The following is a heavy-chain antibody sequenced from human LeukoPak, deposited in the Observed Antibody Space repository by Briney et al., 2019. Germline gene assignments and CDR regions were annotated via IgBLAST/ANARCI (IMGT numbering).Heavy chain of an antibody. CDR2: IVVGSGNT. J-gene: IGHJ5*02. CDR3: GADLTMVRGVPRWFDP. V-gene: IGHV1-58*02. D-gene: IGHD3-10*01. Sequence: ASVEVSCKASGFTFTSSAMQWVRQARGQRLEWIGWIVVGSGNTNYAQKFQERVTITRDMSTSTTYMEQSSLRSEDTAVYYCGADLTMVRGVPRWFDPWGQGTLVTVSS. CDR1: GFTFTSSA.